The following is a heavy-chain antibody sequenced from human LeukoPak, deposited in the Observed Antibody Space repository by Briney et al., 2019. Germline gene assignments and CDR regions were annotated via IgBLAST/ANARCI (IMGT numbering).Heavy chain of an antibody. Sequence: PGGSLRLSCAASGFTVSSNYMSWVRQAPGKGLEWVSIIYSDDTTYYADSVKGRFTISRDNSKNTLYLQMNSRRAEDTAMYYCARVTDNYYGSGDAFDIWGQGTMVTVSS. V-gene: IGHV3-66*01. D-gene: IGHD3-10*01. J-gene: IGHJ3*02. CDR1: GFTVSSNY. CDR3: ARVTDNYYGSGDAFDI. CDR2: IYSDDTT.